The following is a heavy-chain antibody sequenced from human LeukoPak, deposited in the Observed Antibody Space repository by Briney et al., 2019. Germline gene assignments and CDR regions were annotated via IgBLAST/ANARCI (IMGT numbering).Heavy chain of an antibody. Sequence: SETLSLTSAVYGGSFTGYYWSWIRQPPRKGLEWIGEINHSGSTNYNPYLKSRVTISVDTSKNQFSLKLSSVTAADTAVYYYARISGYNFYYYYGMDVWGQGTTVTVSS. D-gene: IGHD5-12*01. J-gene: IGHJ6*02. CDR1: GGSFTGYY. V-gene: IGHV4-34*01. CDR2: INHSGST. CDR3: ARISGYNFYYYYGMDV.